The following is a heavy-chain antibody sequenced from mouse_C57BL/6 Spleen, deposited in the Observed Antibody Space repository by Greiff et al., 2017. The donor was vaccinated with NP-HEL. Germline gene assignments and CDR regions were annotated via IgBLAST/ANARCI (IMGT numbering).Heavy chain of an antibody. V-gene: IGHV1-85*01. Sequence: VKLQESGPELVKPGASVKLSCKASGYTFTSYDINWVKQRPGQGLEWIGWIYPRDGSTKYNEKFKGKATLTVDTSSSTAYMELHSLTSEDSAVYFCAATVVASMDYWGQGTSVTVSS. CDR3: AATVVASMDY. D-gene: IGHD1-1*01. CDR2: IYPRDGST. CDR1: GYTFTSYD. J-gene: IGHJ4*01.